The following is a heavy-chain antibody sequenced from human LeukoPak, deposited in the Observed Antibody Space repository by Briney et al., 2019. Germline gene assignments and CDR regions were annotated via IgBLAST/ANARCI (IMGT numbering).Heavy chain of an antibody. CDR2: INPSGGST. V-gene: IGHV1-46*01. CDR1: GYTFTSYY. Sequence: RASVKVSCKASGYTFTSYYMHWVRQAPGQGLEWMGIINPSGGSTSYAQKFQGRVTMTRDMSTSTVYMELSSLRSDDTAVYYCARVVYSSGWYPRSDYMDVWGKGTTVTVSS. CDR3: ARVVYSSGWYPRSDYMDV. J-gene: IGHJ6*03. D-gene: IGHD6-19*01.